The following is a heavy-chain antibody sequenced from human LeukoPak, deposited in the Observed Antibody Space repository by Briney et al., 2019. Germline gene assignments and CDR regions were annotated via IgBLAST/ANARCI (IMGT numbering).Heavy chain of an antibody. CDR1: GFTFSSYG. CDR3: ARDPSQTGTLPSDI. D-gene: IGHD1-1*01. J-gene: IGHJ3*02. Sequence: GRSLRLSCAASGFTFSSYGMHWVRQAPGKGLEWVSVISYDGSTKYYADSVKGRFTISRDNSKNTLYLQMNSLRAEDTAVYYCARDPSQTGTLPSDIWGQGTMVTVSS. V-gene: IGHV3-30*03. CDR2: ISYDGSTK.